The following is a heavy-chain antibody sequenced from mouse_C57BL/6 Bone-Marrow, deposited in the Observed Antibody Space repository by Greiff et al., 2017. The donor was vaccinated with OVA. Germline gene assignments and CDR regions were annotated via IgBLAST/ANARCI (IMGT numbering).Heavy chain of an antibody. V-gene: IGHV5-6*01. J-gene: IGHJ3*01. Sequence: EVKLMESGGDLVKPGGSLKLSCAASGFTFSSYGMSWVRPTPDKRLEWVATISSGGSYTYNQDSVKGRFTSSRDHAKTTLYLQMSSRKSEDTAMYYGARPRQLRLPFAYWGQGTLVTVSA. CDR3: ARPRQLRLPFAY. CDR1: GFTFSSYG. D-gene: IGHD3-2*02. CDR2: ISSGGSYT.